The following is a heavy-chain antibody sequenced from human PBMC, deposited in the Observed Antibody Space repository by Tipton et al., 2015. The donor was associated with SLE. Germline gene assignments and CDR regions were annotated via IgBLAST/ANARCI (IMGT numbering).Heavy chain of an antibody. Sequence: GSLRLSCAASGLIVSNSYMSWVRLAPGKGLEWVSVIYSGGYTYYADSVKGRFTISRDESKNTLYLQINNLRVEDTAIYYCARDRGNGMDVWGQGTTVIVSS. CDR1: GLIVSNSY. V-gene: IGHV3-53*01. CDR3: ARDRGNGMDV. CDR2: IYSGGYT. J-gene: IGHJ6*02.